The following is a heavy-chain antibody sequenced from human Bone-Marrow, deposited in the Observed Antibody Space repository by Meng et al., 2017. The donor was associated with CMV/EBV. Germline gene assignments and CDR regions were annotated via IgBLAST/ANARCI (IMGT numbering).Heavy chain of an antibody. V-gene: IGHV4-38-2*02. D-gene: IGHD2-2*01. CDR1: GYSISSGYY. J-gene: IGHJ5*02. Sequence: GSLRLSCTVSGYSISSGYYWGWIRQPPGKGLEWIGNVYHSGSTYYNPSLKSRVTISVDASKNQFSLKLSSVTAADTAVYYCARPVGYQLSYNWFDPWGQGTLVTVSS. CDR2: VYHSGST. CDR3: ARPVGYQLSYNWFDP.